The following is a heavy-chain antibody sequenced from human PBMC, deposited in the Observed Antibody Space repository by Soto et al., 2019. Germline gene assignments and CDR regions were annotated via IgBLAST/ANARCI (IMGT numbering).Heavy chain of an antibody. D-gene: IGHD3-3*01. Sequence: GGSLRLSCAASGFTFSSSAMSWVRQAPGKGLEWVSAISGSGGSTYYADSVKGRFTISRDNSKNTLYLQMNSLRAEDTAVYYCAKGATYYDFWSGYVDLWGQGTLVTVSS. V-gene: IGHV3-23*01. J-gene: IGHJ4*02. CDR1: GFTFSSSA. CDR3: AKGATYYDFWSGYVDL. CDR2: ISGSGGST.